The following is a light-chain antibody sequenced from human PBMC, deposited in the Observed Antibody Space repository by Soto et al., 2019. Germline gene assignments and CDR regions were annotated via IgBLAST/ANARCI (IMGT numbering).Light chain of an antibody. J-gene: IGLJ2*01. CDR3: CSYAGSYTFEV. Sequence: QSALTQPRSVSGSPGQSVTISCTGTSSYVGGYNYVSWYQQHPGKAPKLMIYDVSKRPSGVPDRFSGSKSGNTASLTISGLQAEDEADDYCCSYAGSYTFEVFGGGTKLTVL. CDR2: DVS. CDR1: SSYVGGYNY. V-gene: IGLV2-11*01.